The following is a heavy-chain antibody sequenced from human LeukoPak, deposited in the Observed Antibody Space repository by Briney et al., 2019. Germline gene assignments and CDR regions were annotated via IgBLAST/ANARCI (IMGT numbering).Heavy chain of an antibody. V-gene: IGHV3-48*01. CDR3: ARALYYYYYMDV. Sequence: PGGSLRLSCTTSGFNFRAYWMGWVRQAPGKGLEWVSYISSSSSTIYYADSVKGRFTISRDNAKNSLYLQMNSLRAEDTAVYYCARALYYYYYMDVWGKGTTVTVSS. CDR2: ISSSSSTI. J-gene: IGHJ6*03. CDR1: GFNFRAYW.